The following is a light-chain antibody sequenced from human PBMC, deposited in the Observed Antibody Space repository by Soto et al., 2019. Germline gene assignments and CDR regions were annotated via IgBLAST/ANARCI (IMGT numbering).Light chain of an antibody. J-gene: IGKJ5*01. CDR1: QHINIY. Sequence: IQMTQSPSSLSASVGDRVTITCEASQHINIYLNWYQHQPGKAPKLLIFDASNLATGVPARFSGSGSGTDFTFTISSLQPEDFATYYCQQYHNFPITFGQGTRLEIK. CDR3: QQYHNFPIT. CDR2: DAS. V-gene: IGKV1-33*01.